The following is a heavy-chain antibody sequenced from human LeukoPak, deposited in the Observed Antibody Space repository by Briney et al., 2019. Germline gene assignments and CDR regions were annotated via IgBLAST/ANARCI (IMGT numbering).Heavy chain of an antibody. V-gene: IGHV3-23*01. D-gene: IGHD3-10*01. J-gene: IGHJ4*02. CDR2: ISADSATT. CDR1: GFIFNRYA. Sequence: GGSLRLSCAASGFIFNRYAMSWVRQAPGKGLEWVSVISADSATTFYADSVKGRFTISRDNAKNTVFLQMSSLRAEDTALYYCARKSASGNCPLDYWGQGTLVTVSS. CDR3: ARKSASGNCPLDY.